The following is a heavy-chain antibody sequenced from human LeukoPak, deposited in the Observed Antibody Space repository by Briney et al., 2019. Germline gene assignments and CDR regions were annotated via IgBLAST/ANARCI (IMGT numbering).Heavy chain of an antibody. D-gene: IGHD3-3*01. V-gene: IGHV3-48*03. CDR2: ISSSGSTI. Sequence: GGSLRLSCAASGFTFSSYEMNWVHQAPGKGLEWVSYISSSGSTIYYADSVKGRFTISRDNAKNSLYLQMNSLRAEDTAVYYCARATYYDFWSGYYGALDYWGQGTLVTVSS. J-gene: IGHJ4*02. CDR3: ARATYYDFWSGYYGALDY. CDR1: GFTFSSYE.